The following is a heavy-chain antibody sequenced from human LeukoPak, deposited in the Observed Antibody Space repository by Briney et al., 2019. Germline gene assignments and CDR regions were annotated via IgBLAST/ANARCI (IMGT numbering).Heavy chain of an antibody. CDR3: AREGSSEWELLRSYDY. CDR2: ISYDGSNK. V-gene: IGHV3-30-3*01. J-gene: IGHJ4*02. Sequence: GGSLRLSCAASGFTFRSYWMSWVRQAPGKGLEWVAVISYDGSNKYYADSVKGRFTISRDNSKNTLYLQMNSLRAEDTAVYYCAREGSSEWELLRSYDYWGQGTLVTVSS. CDR1: GFTFRSYW. D-gene: IGHD1-26*01.